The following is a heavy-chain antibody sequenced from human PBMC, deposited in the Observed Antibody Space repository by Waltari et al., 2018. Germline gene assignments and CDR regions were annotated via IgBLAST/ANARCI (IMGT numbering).Heavy chain of an antibody. CDR2: IYHSGNT. CDR1: GYSITSGYY. CDR3: ARAPMSGAATGTFDF. Sequence: QVQLQESGPGLVKPSETLSLTCTVSGYSITSGYYWGCIRQPPGKGLEWMGSIYHSGNTYENPSLKGRLTISVDTSKNQFSLRLSSVTAADTAVYYCARAPMSGAATGTFDFWGLGSLVTVSP. J-gene: IGHJ4*02. D-gene: IGHD6-13*01. V-gene: IGHV4-38-2*02.